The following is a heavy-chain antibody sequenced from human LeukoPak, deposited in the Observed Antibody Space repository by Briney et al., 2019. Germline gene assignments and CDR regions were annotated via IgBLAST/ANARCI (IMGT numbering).Heavy chain of an antibody. J-gene: IGHJ6*02. CDR2: ISGSGGST. V-gene: IGHV3-23*01. CDR1: GFTFSSYA. D-gene: IGHD3-3*01. Sequence: GASLRLSCAASGFTFSSYAMSWVRQAPGKGLEWVSAISGSGGSTYYADSVKGRFTISRDNSKNTLYLQMNSLRAEDTAVYYCAKVGDFWSGLAYNYYYGMDVWGQGTTVTVPS. CDR3: AKVGDFWSGLAYNYYYGMDV.